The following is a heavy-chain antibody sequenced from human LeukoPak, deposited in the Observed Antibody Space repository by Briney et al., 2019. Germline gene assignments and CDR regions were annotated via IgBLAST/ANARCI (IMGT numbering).Heavy chain of an antibody. D-gene: IGHD3-3*01. CDR1: GGSISSYY. CDR3: ARGPPYYDFWSGYFYVTGANDYYYYYGMDV. Sequence: SETLSLTCTVSGGSISSYYWSWIRQPPGKGLEWIGYIYCSGSTNYNPSLKSRVTISVDTSKNQFSLKLSSVTAADTAVYYCARGPPYYDFWSGYFYVTGANDYYYYYGMDVWGQGTTVTVSS. J-gene: IGHJ6*02. CDR2: IYCSGST. V-gene: IGHV4-59*01.